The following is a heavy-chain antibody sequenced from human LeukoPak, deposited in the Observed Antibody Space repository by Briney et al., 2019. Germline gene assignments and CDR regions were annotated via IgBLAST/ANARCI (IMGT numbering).Heavy chain of an antibody. CDR1: GFTFSDYG. J-gene: IGHJ3*02. Sequence: GGSLRLSCTASGFTFSDYGMHWVRQAPGNGLEWVSVIWYGGSNKYYADSVKGRFTISRDNSKNTLYLQMNNLRAGDTAVYYCARPGIAVAGTDAFDIWGQGTMVTVSS. D-gene: IGHD6-19*01. CDR2: IWYGGSNK. CDR3: ARPGIAVAGTDAFDI. V-gene: IGHV3-33*01.